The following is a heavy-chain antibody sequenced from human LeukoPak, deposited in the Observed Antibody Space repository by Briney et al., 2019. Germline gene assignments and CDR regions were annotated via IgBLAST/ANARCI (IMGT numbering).Heavy chain of an antibody. D-gene: IGHD1-20*01. J-gene: IGHJ3*02. V-gene: IGHV3-23*01. CDR3: ASGSSNWRNGLDI. CDR2: ISGSGGST. Sequence: GGSLRLSCAASGFTFSSYAMSWVRQAPGKGLEWVSAISGSGGSTYYADSVKGRFTISRDNAKNTLHLQMNSLRAEDTSVYYCASGSSNWRNGLDIWGQGTMVTVSS. CDR1: GFTFSSYA.